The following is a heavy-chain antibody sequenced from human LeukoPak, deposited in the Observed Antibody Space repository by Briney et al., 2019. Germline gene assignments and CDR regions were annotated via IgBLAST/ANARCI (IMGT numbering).Heavy chain of an antibody. D-gene: IGHD2-21*01. J-gene: IGHJ4*02. CDR3: ARDRGAITSFDY. Sequence: ASVRVSCKSSGYRFTGHYIHWLRQAPGQGPEWMGWINPDSGGTNEAQKFKGRVSLTRDASISTAYMDLSRLSSDDTAVYYCARDRGAITSFDYWGQGILVTVSS. CDR2: INPDSGGT. V-gene: IGHV1-2*02. CDR1: GYRFTGHY.